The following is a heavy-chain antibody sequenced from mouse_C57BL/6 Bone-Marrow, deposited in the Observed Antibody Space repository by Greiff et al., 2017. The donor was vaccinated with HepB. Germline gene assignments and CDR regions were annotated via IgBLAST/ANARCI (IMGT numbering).Heavy chain of an antibody. CDR3: ARRKNYYGYFDY. V-gene: IGHV5-6*02. J-gene: IGHJ2*01. CDR1: GFTFSSYG. Sequence: EVNVVESGGDLVKPGGSLKLSCAASGFTFSSYGMSWFRQTPDKRLEWVATISSGGSYTYYPDSVKGRFTISRDNAKNTLYLQMSSLKSEDTAMYYCARRKNYYGYFDYWGQGTTLTVSS. D-gene: IGHD1-1*01. CDR2: ISSGGSYT.